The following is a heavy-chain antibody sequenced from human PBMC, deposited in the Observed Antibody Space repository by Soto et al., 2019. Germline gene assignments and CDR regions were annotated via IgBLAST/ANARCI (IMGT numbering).Heavy chain of an antibody. Sequence: QVQLVQSGAEEKKPGASVKVSCKASGYTFTSHAMHWVRQAPGQRLEWMGWINAGNGNTKYSQKFQGRVTITTDTSASTGYMELSSLRSEDTAVYYCARAGIAAAGTSWFDPWGQGTLVTVSS. V-gene: IGHV1-3*05. J-gene: IGHJ5*02. D-gene: IGHD6-13*01. CDR3: ARAGIAAAGTSWFDP. CDR2: INAGNGNT. CDR1: GYTFTSHA.